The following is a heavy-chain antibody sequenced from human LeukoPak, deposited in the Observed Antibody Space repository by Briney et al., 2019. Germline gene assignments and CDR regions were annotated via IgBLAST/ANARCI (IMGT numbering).Heavy chain of an antibody. J-gene: IGHJ4*02. Sequence: GGSLRLSCGASGFTFSTYPMHWVRQAPGKGLEWVAAISKEGSNKYYADSVKGRYTISRDSSRNMLYLEMNSLSGEDTAVYYCVKRGSDGGPYFFDYWGQGTLVTVSS. V-gene: IGHV3-30*18. D-gene: IGHD3-3*01. CDR2: ISKEGSNK. CDR3: VKRGSDGGPYFFDY. CDR1: GFTFSTYP.